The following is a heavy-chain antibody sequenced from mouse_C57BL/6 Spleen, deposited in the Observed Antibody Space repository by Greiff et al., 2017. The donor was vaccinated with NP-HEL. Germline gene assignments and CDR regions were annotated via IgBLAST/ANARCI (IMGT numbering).Heavy chain of an antibody. D-gene: IGHD1-1*01. V-gene: IGHV1-59*01. CDR1: GYTFTSYW. Sequence: VQLQQPGAELVRPGTSVKLSCKASGYTFTSYWMHWVKQRPGQGLEWIGVIDPSDSYTNYNQKFKGKATLTVDTSSSTAYMQLSSLTSEDSAVYYCARGGYYGSSYKFAYWGQGTLVTVSA. J-gene: IGHJ3*01. CDR2: IDPSDSYT. CDR3: ARGGYYGSSYKFAY.